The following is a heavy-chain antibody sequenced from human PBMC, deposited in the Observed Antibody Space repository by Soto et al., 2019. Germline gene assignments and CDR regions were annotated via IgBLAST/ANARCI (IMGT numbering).Heavy chain of an antibody. CDR2: ISDSGTRT. J-gene: IGHJ3*02. CDR3: AKARLQFAFDI. V-gene: IGHV3-23*01. CDR1: GFTFRTYA. Sequence: EVQLLESGGGFVQPGGSLRLSCAASGFTFRTYAMSWVRQAPGKGLEWVSAISDSGTRTYYADSVKGRFTISRDNSKNTLSLEVNSLSAEETALYYCAKARLQFAFDIWGQGTMVTVSS.